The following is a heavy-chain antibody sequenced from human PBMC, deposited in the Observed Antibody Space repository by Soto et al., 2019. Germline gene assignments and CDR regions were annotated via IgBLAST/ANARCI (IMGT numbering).Heavy chain of an antibody. CDR3: ARDRGPSSGYYPYWFDP. V-gene: IGHV1-69*12. J-gene: IGHJ5*02. CDR1: GGTFSSYA. D-gene: IGHD3-22*01. Sequence: QVQLVQSGAEVKKPGSSVKVSCKASGGTFSSYAITWVRQAPGQGLEWMGGIIPIFGTANYAQKFHARARITADESTSTAYRELSSLRCQDTAVYYCARDRGPSSGYYPYWFDPWGQGTLVTVSS. CDR2: IIPIFGTA.